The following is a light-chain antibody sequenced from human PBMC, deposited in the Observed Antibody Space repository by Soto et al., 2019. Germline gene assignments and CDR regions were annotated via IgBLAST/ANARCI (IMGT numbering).Light chain of an antibody. CDR1: QDITNY. CDR2: DAS. Sequence: DIQMTQSPSSLPASVGDRVTMTCQASQDITNYLNWYQQRPGKAPKLLIYDASNLETGVPSRFSGSGSGTEFTFTITSLQPEDVATYYCQQYDNLPLTFGGGTKVEI. CDR3: QQYDNLPLT. V-gene: IGKV1-33*01. J-gene: IGKJ4*01.